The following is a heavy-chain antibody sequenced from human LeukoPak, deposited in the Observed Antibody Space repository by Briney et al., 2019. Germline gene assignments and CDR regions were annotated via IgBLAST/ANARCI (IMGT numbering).Heavy chain of an antibody. V-gene: IGHV4-59*01. CDR2: IFYGANT. D-gene: IGHD3-3*01. CDR3: ASGTIFGVIAPYCFHS. Sequence: SETLSLTCTVSAGSISSYYWNWIRQVPGKGLEWIGYIFYGANTYYNASLKDRVTMSMDTSKSQVSLKLTSVTAADTAVYYCASGTIFGVIAPYCFHSWGQGTLVTVS. CDR1: AGSISSYY. J-gene: IGHJ4*02.